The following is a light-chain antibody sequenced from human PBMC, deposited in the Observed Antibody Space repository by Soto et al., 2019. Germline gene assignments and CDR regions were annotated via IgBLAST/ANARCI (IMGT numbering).Light chain of an antibody. CDR3: QQCSTFWT. J-gene: IGKJ1*01. CDR1: QNISSW. V-gene: IGKV1-5*01. CDR2: DVS. Sequence: DIQMTQSPSTLSASVGDRVTITCRARQNISSWLAWYQEKPGKAPKLLIYDVSNLESGVPSRFSDSGSGTEFTLTISSLQPDDFATYFFQQCSTFWTFGQGTKAEIK.